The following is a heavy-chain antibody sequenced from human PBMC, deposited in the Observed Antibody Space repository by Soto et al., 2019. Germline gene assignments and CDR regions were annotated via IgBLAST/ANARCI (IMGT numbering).Heavy chain of an antibody. CDR2: ISSSSSYI. D-gene: IGHD3-10*01. Sequence: EVQLVESGGGLVKPGGSLRLSCAASGFTFSSYSMNWVRQAPGKGLEWVSSISSSSSYIYYADSVKGRFTISRDNAKNSLYLQMNSLRAEDTAVYYCARGRGSGSYYEFDYYYYGMDVWGQGTTVTVSS. V-gene: IGHV3-21*01. CDR3: ARGRGSGSYYEFDYYYYGMDV. CDR1: GFTFSSYS. J-gene: IGHJ6*02.